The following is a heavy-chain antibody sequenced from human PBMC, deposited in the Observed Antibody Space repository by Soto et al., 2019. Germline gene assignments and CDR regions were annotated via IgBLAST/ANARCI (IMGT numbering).Heavy chain of an antibody. D-gene: IGHD2-2*01. CDR2: IYYSGST. V-gene: IGHV4-59*08. CDR3: ARLADCSSTSCYVYYFDY. Sequence: SGTLTLTCTVSGASISSYYWSWIRQPPGKGLEWIGYIYYSGSTNYNPSLKSRVTISVDTSKNQFSLKLSSVTAADTAVYYCARLADCSSTSCYVYYFDYWGQGTLVTVSS. J-gene: IGHJ4*02. CDR1: GASISSYY.